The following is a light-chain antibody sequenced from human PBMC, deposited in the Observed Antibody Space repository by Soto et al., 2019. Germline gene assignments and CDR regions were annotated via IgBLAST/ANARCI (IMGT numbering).Light chain of an antibody. Sequence: DIQMTQKHSTVSASVGDSVTITCRASQSITTWLAWYQQRPGKAPKLLIYDVSSLQSGVPSRFSGSGSGTDFTLTISSLQPEDFATYYCQQSYSTITFGQGTLLEVK. CDR1: QSITTW. V-gene: IGKV1-5*01. CDR2: DVS. J-gene: IGKJ5*01. CDR3: QQSYSTIT.